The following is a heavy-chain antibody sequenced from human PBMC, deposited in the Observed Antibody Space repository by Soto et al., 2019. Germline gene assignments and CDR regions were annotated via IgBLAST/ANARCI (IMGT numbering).Heavy chain of an antibody. CDR1: GFTFSNAW. CDR3: TTVRKVPAAIHYYYGMDV. D-gene: IGHD2-2*01. V-gene: IGHV3-15*07. CDR2: IKSKTDGGTT. J-gene: IGHJ6*02. Sequence: GGSLRLSCAASGFTFSNAWMNWVRQAPGKGLEWVGRIKSKTDGGTTDYAAPVKGRFTISRDDSKNTLYLQMNSLKTEDTAVYYCTTVRKVPAAIHYYYGMDVWGQGTTVTVSS.